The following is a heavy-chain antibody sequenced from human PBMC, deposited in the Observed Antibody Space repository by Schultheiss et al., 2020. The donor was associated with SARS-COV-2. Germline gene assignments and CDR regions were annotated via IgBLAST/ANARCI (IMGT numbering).Heavy chain of an antibody. J-gene: IGHJ4*02. CDR2: IYSGGST. V-gene: IGHV3-53*01. CDR1: GFTVSSNY. D-gene: IGHD1-26*01. Sequence: GGSLRLSCAASGFTVSSNYMSWVRQAPGKGLEWVSVIYSGGSTYYADSVKGRFTISRDNSKNTLYLQMNSLRAEDTAVYYCAKDRVGATGSDYWGQGTLVTVSS. CDR3: AKDRVGATGSDY.